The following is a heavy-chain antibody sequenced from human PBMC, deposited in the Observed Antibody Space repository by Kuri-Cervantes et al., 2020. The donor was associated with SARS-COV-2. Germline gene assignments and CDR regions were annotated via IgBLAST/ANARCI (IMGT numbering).Heavy chain of an antibody. Sequence: GGSLRLSCTVSGGSISSSSYYWGWIRQPPGKGLEWVAFIRYDGSNKYYADSVKGRFTISRDNSKNTLYLQMNSLRAEDTAVYYCAKEKVTVTTYYYYMDVWGKGTTVTVSS. J-gene: IGHJ6*03. CDR2: IRYDGSNK. CDR1: GGSISSSSYY. V-gene: IGHV3-30*02. D-gene: IGHD4-11*01. CDR3: AKEKVTVTTYYYYMDV.